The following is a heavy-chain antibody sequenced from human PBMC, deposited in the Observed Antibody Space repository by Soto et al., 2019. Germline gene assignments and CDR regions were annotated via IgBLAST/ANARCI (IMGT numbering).Heavy chain of an antibody. CDR1: GDTFSKYA. V-gene: IGHV1-69*06. Sequence: QVELVQSGVEVKNPGSSVKVSCKASGDTFSKYAINWVRQAPGQGLEWMGGIIPFYDKPNYAENFLGRVTISADKFTTTAYLEMSSLRSEDTAVYFCARGYRELFFYAMDVWGRGTPVIVSS. J-gene: IGHJ6*02. CDR2: IIPFYDKP. D-gene: IGHD3-10*01. CDR3: ARGYRELFFYAMDV.